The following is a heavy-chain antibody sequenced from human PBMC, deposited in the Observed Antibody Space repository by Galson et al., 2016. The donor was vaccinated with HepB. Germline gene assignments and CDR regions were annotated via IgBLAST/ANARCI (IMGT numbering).Heavy chain of an antibody. CDR3: VQGSTAPAV. D-gene: IGHD1-26*01. CDR1: GFTFSSHA. Sequence: SLRLSCAASGFTFSSHALTWVRQAPGKGLEWVSVIGGSGVPTYHADAVKGRFTISRDNSKNTLSLQMNSLRVDDTAVYYCVQGSTAPAVWGKGTTVTVSS. V-gene: IGHV3-23*01. CDR2: IGGSGVPT. J-gene: IGHJ6*04.